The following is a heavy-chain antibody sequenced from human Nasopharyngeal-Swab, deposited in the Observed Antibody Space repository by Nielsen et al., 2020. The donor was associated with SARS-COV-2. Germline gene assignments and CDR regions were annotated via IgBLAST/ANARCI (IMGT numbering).Heavy chain of an antibody. CDR1: GFTFSSYG. V-gene: IGHV3-23*01. D-gene: IGHD2-15*01. CDR2: ISGSGGST. Sequence: GESLKISCAASGFTFSSYGMHWVRQAPGKGLEWVSAISGSGGSTYYADSVKGRFTISRDNSKNTLYLQMNSLRAEDTAVYYCAKDRGYCSGGSCYKFDYWGQGTLVTVSS. J-gene: IGHJ4*02. CDR3: AKDRGYCSGGSCYKFDY.